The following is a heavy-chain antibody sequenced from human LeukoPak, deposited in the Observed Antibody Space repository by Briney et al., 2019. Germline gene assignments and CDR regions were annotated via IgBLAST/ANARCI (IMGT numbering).Heavy chain of an antibody. Sequence: GESLKISCKGSGYSFTNNWIGWVRQMPGKGLEWMGLIFPGDSDTRYSPSFQGQVTITADKSITTAYLQWSSLKASDTAMYYCARRSSLERQRDALDIWGQGTMVTVSS. CDR3: ARRSSLERQRDALDI. D-gene: IGHD1-1*01. CDR2: IFPGDSDT. J-gene: IGHJ3*02. CDR1: GYSFTNNW. V-gene: IGHV5-51*01.